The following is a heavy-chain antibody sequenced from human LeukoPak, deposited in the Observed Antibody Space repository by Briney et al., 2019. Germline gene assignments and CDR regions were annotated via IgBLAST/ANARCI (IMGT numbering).Heavy chain of an antibody. Sequence: SSQTLSLTCTVSGRSISNYYWSWIRQPPGKGLEWIGYIYYSGSNKYNPSLKSRLTISVDTSKNRVALKLSSVTAADTAMYYCARHIGEWGWDYWGQGTLVTVSS. D-gene: IGHD7-27*01. CDR3: ARHIGEWGWDY. CDR2: IYYSGSN. CDR1: GRSISNYY. J-gene: IGHJ4*02. V-gene: IGHV4-59*08.